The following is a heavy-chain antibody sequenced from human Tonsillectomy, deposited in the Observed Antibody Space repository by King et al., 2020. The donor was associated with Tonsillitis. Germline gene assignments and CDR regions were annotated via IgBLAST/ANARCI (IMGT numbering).Heavy chain of an antibody. D-gene: IGHD4-17*01. V-gene: IGHV4-31*03. CDR3: ARNRDYGDYVDF. CDR1: GDSLTSGGYF. CDR2: IYHSGPT. J-gene: IGHJ4*02. Sequence: HVQLQESGPGLVRPSQTLSLICSVSGDSLTSGGYFWSWIRQHPDKGLEWIGSIYHSGPTYHTPSLRSRLFMSVDTSKNQFSLGLTSVTAADTAVYYCARNRDYGDYVDFWGQGTLVAVSS.